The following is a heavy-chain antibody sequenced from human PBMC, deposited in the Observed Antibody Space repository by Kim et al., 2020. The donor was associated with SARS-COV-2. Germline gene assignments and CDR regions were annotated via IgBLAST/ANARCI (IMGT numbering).Heavy chain of an antibody. Sequence: QTLSLTCTVSGGSISGGGHYWSWIRQPPGRGLEWIGYIYYSGSTSYNPSLKSRVTISVDTSKNQFSLKLSSVTAADTAVYYCARDSTGDSSGWFFALWG. V-gene: IGHV4-30-4*01. CDR2: IYYSGST. CDR3: ARDSTGDSSGWFFAL. CDR1: GGSISGGGHY. D-gene: IGHD6-19*01. J-gene: IGHJ2*01.